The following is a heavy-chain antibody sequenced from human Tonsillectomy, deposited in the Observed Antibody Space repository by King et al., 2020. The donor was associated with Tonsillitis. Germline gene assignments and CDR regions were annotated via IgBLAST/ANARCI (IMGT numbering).Heavy chain of an antibody. CDR1: GFSFSSYE. D-gene: IGHD4-17*01. V-gene: IGHV3-48*03. J-gene: IGHJ4*02. CDR3: ARHGNYPYFDY. CDR2: ISGSGSAI. Sequence: VQLVESGGGLVQPGGSLRLSCAASGFSFSSYEMNWVRQAPGKGLEWVSYISGSGSAIYYADSVKGRFTISRDNAKNSLYLQMNSLRAEDTAVYYCARHGNYPYFDYWGQGTLVTVSS.